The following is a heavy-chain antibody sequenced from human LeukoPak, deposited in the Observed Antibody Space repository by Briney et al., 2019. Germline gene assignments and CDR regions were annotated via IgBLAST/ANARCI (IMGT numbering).Heavy chain of an antibody. J-gene: IGHJ3*02. CDR3: ARGSNYGIVGAFDI. V-gene: IGHV1-18*01. Sequence: VASVKVSCKASGYTFTSYGISWVRQAPGQGLEWMGWISAHNGNTNYAQKLQGRVTMTTDTSTSTAYMELRSLRSDDTAVYYCARGSNYGIVGAFDIWGQGTMVTVSS. D-gene: IGHD3-16*01. CDR1: GYTFTSYG. CDR2: ISAHNGNT.